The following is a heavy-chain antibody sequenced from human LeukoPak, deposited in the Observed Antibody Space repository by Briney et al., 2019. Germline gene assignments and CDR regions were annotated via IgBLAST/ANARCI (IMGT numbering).Heavy chain of an antibody. Sequence: SETLSLTCAVYGESFSGYYWSWIRQTPRKGLEWIGEINHTGGTNYNPSLKSRVTISVDTSKNQFSLKLSSVTAADTAVYYCARGGIAVAVNWFDPWGQGTLVTVSS. J-gene: IGHJ5*02. V-gene: IGHV4-34*01. CDR3: ARGGIAVAVNWFDP. CDR2: INHTGGT. D-gene: IGHD6-19*01. CDR1: GESFSGYY.